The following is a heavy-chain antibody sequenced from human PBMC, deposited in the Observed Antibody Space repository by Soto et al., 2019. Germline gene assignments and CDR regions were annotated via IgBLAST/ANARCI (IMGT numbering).Heavy chain of an antibody. J-gene: IGHJ4*02. CDR2: IFSKDEK. CDR1: GISLSNARMG. Sequence: QVTLKESGPVLVKPTETLTLTCTVSGISLSNARMGVSWIRQPPGKTLEWLAHIFSKDEKSYSTSLKSRLTNSKDTSKSQVVLTRTTMDPVDTATYYFARIPYSNCWYYFDYWGQGTLVTVSS. CDR3: ARIPYSNCWYYFDY. D-gene: IGHD6-19*01. V-gene: IGHV2-26*01.